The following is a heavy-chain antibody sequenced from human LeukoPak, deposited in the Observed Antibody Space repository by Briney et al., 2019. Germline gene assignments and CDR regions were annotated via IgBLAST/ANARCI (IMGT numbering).Heavy chain of an antibody. CDR2: ISWNSGSI. V-gene: IGHV3-9*01. D-gene: IGHD6-19*01. CDR1: GFTFDDYA. Sequence: PGGSLRLPCAASGFTFDDYAMHWVRQAPGKGLEWVSGISWNSGSIGYADSVKGRFTISRDNAKNSLYLQMNSLRAEDTALYYCAKDMTASSGWYPLDYWGQGTLVTVSS. J-gene: IGHJ4*02. CDR3: AKDMTASSGWYPLDY.